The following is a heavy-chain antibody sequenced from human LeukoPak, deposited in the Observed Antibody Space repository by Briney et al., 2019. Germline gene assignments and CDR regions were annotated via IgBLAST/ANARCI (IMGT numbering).Heavy chain of an antibody. D-gene: IGHD2-15*01. CDR1: GYTFTGYY. J-gene: IGHJ6*03. CDR3: ARGVVAATFYYYMDV. Sequence: GGSVKVSCKPSGYTFTGYYIQWVRQAPGQGLEWMGWINPNSGGTNYAPKFQGRVSMTRDTSISTAYMELSRLRFDDTAVYYCARGVVAATFYYYMDVWGKGTTVTVSS. V-gene: IGHV1-2*02. CDR2: INPNSGGT.